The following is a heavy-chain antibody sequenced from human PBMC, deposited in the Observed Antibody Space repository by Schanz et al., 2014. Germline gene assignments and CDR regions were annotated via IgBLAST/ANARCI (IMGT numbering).Heavy chain of an antibody. CDR1: GGTFSSDT. V-gene: IGHV1-69*08. D-gene: IGHD5-12*01. CDR2: ISPYNGNT. Sequence: VQLEQSGAEVKKPGSSVKVSCKASGGTFSSDTFSWVRQAPGQGLEWMGWISPYNGNTNYAQKLQGRVTMTADTSTSTAYMELSSLKSEDTAVYYCARGPLGTSPWGQGTLVTVSS. J-gene: IGHJ5*02. CDR3: ARGPLGTSP.